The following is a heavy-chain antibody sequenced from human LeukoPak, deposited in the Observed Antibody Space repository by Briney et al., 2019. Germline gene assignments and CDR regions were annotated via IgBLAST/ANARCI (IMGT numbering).Heavy chain of an antibody. CDR3: ARDPYSGTYGNTYYYYMDV. J-gene: IGHJ6*03. D-gene: IGHD1-26*01. CDR2: ITTSSTYT. V-gene: IGHV3-21*01. CDR1: GFSFSSYN. Sequence: GGSLRLSCEASGFSFSSYNMDWVRQTPGKGLEWISSITTSSTYTFYADSVKGRFTICRDNARNSLYLQMNSLRVEDTAVYYCARDPYSGTYGNTYYYYMDVWGKGTTVTISS.